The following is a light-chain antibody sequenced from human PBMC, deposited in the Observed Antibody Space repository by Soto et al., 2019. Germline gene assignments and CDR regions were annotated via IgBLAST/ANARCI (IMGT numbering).Light chain of an antibody. J-gene: IGLJ3*02. CDR2: EVS. CDR1: STDVGGYNY. V-gene: IGLV2-14*01. CDR3: SSYTSDSTLV. Sequence: QSALTQPASVSGSPGQSIAISCTGTSTDVGGYNYVSWYQQHPVKAPKLMIYEVSNRPSGVSNRVSGAKSGNTASLTISGLQAEDEADYYCSSYTSDSTLVFGGGTKLTVL.